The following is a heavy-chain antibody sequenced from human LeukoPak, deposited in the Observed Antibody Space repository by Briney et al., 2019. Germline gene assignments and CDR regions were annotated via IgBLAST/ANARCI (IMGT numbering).Heavy chain of an antibody. CDR3: ARDHEGSNRFDP. CDR1: GFTFSSYS. CDR2: ISSSSSYI. Sequence: PGGSLRLSCAASGFTFSSYSMNWVRQAPGKGLEWVSSISSSSSYIYYADSVKGRFTISRDNAKNSLYLQMNSLRAEDTAVYYCARDHEGSNRFDPWGQGTLVTVSS. V-gene: IGHV3-21*01. J-gene: IGHJ5*02.